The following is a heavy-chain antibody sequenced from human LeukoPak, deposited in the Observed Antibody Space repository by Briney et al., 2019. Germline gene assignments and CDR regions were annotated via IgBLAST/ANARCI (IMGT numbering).Heavy chain of an antibody. V-gene: IGHV4-34*01. CDR1: GGSLSGYS. CDR2: IDESGSI. D-gene: IGHD2-15*01. CDR3: ARGHGGLGGMDV. J-gene: IGHJ6*02. Sequence: PSETLSLTCAVYGGSLSGYSWNWIRQPPGEGLQWIGEIDESGSINYNPSLKSRVTISVVTTKNQFSLQLSSLTAADTAVYYCARGHGGLGGMDVWGLGTTVIVS.